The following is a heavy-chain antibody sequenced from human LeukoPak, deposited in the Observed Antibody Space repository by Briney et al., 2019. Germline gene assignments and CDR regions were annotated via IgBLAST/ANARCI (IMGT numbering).Heavy chain of an antibody. CDR1: GFTFSSYA. J-gene: IGHJ6*02. CDR2: ISYDGSNK. CDR3: ARGALRYFDWSRDYYYYYGMDV. Sequence: PGGSLRLSCAASGFTFSSYAMHWVRQAPGKGLEWVAVISYDGSNKYYADSVKGRFTISRDNSKNTLYLQMNSLRAEDTAVYYCARGALRYFDWSRDYYYYYGMDVWGQGTTVTVSS. D-gene: IGHD3-9*01. V-gene: IGHV3-30-3*01.